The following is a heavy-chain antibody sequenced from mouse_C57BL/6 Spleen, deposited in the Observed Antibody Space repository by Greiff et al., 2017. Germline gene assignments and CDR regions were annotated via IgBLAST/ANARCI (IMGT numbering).Heavy chain of an antibody. D-gene: IGHD1-1*01. J-gene: IGHJ1*03. CDR3: ARQGGSSNWYFDV. CDR1: GYTFTSYG. CDR2: IYPRSGNT. Sequence: QVQLKQSGAELARPGASVKLSCKASGYTFTSYGISWVKQRTGQGLEWIGEIYPRSGNTYYNEKFKGKATLTADKSSSTAYMELRSLTSEDSAVYFCARQGGSSNWYFDVWGTGTTVTVSS. V-gene: IGHV1-81*01.